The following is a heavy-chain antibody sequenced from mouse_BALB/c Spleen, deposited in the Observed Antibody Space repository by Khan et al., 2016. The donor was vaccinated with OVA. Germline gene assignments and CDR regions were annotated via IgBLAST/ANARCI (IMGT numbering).Heavy chain of an antibody. J-gene: IGHJ2*01. CDR3: ARMQGGDFDY. CDR2: ISYSGNT. V-gene: IGHV3-2*02. D-gene: IGHD6-1*01. Sequence: EVQLQESGPGLVKPSQSLSLTCTVTGYSITSDYAWNWIRQFPGNKLEWMGYISYSGNTKYNPSLQSRISITRDTSKNQFFLQLNFVTIEDTATYYCARMQGGDFDYWGQGTTLTVSS. CDR1: GYSITSDYA.